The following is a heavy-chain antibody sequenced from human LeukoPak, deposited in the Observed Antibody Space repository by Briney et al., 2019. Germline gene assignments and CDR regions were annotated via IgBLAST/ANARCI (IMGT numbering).Heavy chain of an antibody. J-gene: IGHJ4*02. CDR1: GFTFSNYA. CDR3: AKKMGTIRGFDY. CDR2: ISDGGVST. Sequence: GGSLRLSCAASGFTFSNYAMSWVRQAPGKGLEWVSGISDGGVSTYHAYSVMGRFTVSRDNSKNTLFLQMNSLRAEDTAVYYCAKKMGTIRGFDYWGQGTLVTVSS. D-gene: IGHD5-24*01. V-gene: IGHV3-23*01.